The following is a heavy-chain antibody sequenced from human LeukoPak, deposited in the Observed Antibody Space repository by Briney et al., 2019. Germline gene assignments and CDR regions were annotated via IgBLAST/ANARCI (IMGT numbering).Heavy chain of an antibody. CDR1: GFTFSNAW. CDR2: IKSKADGGTA. V-gene: IGHV3-15*01. CDR3: TTDGVGYCANGVCYTGS. J-gene: IGHJ5*02. Sequence: PGGSLRLSCAASGFTFSNAWMSWVRQAPGKGLEWVGRIKSKADGGTADYAAPVKGRFTISRDDSKNTLYLQMNSLKTEDTAVYYCTTDGVGYCANGVCYTGSWGQGTLVTVSS. D-gene: IGHD2-8*01.